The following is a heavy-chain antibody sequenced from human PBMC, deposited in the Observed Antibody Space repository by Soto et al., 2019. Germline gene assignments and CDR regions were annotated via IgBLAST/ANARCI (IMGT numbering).Heavy chain of an antibody. J-gene: IGHJ4*02. CDR3: AGDALGTPATVWPH. CDR1: GYTFTGYY. D-gene: IGHD3-16*01. V-gene: IGHV1-2*02. CDR2: INPNSGGT. Sequence: QVQLVQSGAEVKKPGASVKVSCETSGYTFTGYYIHWVRQAPGQGLEWMGWINPNSGGTDSARKFQGGSNMTRDTSISTAYRELSRLTSEDTCMYYCAGDALGTPATVWPHWGQGTLVTVSS.